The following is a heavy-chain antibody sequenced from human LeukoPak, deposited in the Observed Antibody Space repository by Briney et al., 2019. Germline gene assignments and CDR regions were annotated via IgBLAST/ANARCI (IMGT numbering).Heavy chain of an antibody. V-gene: IGHV4-39*07. D-gene: IGHD6-19*01. CDR1: GGSISSSSYY. Sequence: SETLSLTCTVSGGSISSSSYYWGWIRQPPGKGLEWIGSIYYSGNTYYNPSLKSRVTISVDTSKNQFSLKLSSVTAADTAVYYCARVIGWSPLYYYYYYMDVWGKGTTVTVSS. CDR2: IYYSGNT. CDR3: ARVIGWSPLYYYYYYMDV. J-gene: IGHJ6*03.